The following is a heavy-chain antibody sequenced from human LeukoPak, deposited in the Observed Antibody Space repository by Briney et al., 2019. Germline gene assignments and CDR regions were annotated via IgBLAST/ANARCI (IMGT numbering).Heavy chain of an antibody. CDR1: GYTFTSYG. J-gene: IGHJ4*02. CDR2: ISAYNGAT. V-gene: IGHV1-18*01. CDR3: ARSPSSSGWYADY. Sequence: GASVKVSCKASGYTFTSYGISWVRQAPGQGLELMGWISAYNGATNYAQKLQGRVTMTTDTSANTAYMELRSLTSDDTAVYYCARSPSSSGWYADYWGLGTLVTVSS. D-gene: IGHD6-19*01.